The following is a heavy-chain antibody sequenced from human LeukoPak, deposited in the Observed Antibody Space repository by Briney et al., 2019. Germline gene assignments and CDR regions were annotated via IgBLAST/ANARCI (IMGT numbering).Heavy chain of an antibody. V-gene: IGHV4-34*01. Sequence: SETLSLTCAVYGGSFSGYYWSWIRQPPGRGLEWIGEINHSESTNYNPSLKSRVTVSVDTSKNQFSLKLSSVTAADTAVYYCATRPDIAAAGPGWFDPWGQGTLVTVSS. CDR1: GGSFSGYY. CDR2: INHSEST. J-gene: IGHJ5*02. D-gene: IGHD6-13*01. CDR3: ATRPDIAAAGPGWFDP.